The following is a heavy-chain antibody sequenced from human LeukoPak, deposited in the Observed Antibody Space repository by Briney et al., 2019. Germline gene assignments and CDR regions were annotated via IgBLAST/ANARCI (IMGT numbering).Heavy chain of an antibody. CDR1: GYTFSNYG. Sequence: ASVKVSCKASGYTFSNYGISWVRQAPGQGLEWMGWISAYNGNTNYAQKLQGRVTMTTDTSTSTAYMELRSLRSDDTAVYYCARDPGSGIAADNWFDPWGQGTLVTVSS. J-gene: IGHJ5*02. CDR3: ARDPGSGIAADNWFDP. CDR2: ISAYNGNT. D-gene: IGHD6-13*01. V-gene: IGHV1-18*01.